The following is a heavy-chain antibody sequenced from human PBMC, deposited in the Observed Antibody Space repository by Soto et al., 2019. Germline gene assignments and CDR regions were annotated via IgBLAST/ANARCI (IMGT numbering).Heavy chain of an antibody. CDR2: ISGSGGST. CDR3: APPHHGDYVQDY. V-gene: IGHV3-23*01. Sequence: GGSLRLSCAASGFTFSSYAMSWVRQAPGKGLEWVSAISGSGGSTYYADSVKGRFTISRDNSKNTLYLQMNSLRAEDTAVYYCAPPHHGDYVQDYWGQGTLVTVSS. CDR1: GFTFSSYA. J-gene: IGHJ4*02. D-gene: IGHD4-17*01.